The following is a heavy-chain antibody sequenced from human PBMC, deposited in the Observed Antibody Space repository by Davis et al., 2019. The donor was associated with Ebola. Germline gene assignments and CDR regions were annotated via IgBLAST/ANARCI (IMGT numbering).Heavy chain of an antibody. CDR2: IIPIFGTA. Sequence: SVKVSCKASGGTFSSYAISWVRQAPGQGLEWMGGIIPIFGTANYAQKFQGRVTITADKSTSTAYMELSSLRSEDTAVYYCAREYCSGGSCYSRDDAFDIWGQGTMVTVSS. D-gene: IGHD2-15*01. V-gene: IGHV1-69*06. CDR1: GGTFSSYA. CDR3: AREYCSGGSCYSRDDAFDI. J-gene: IGHJ3*02.